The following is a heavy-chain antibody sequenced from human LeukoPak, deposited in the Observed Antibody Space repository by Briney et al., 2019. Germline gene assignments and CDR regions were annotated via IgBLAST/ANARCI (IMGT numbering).Heavy chain of an antibody. CDR2: INRDGSET. CDR1: GFTFSSYS. D-gene: IGHD3-16*01. CDR3: AKDQGASYDY. V-gene: IGHV3-7*01. Sequence: GGSLRLSCAASGFTFSSYSMNWVRQAPGKGLEWVAYINRDGSETNYVDSVRGRFTISRDNGRDSLYLQMNSLRAEDTAVYYCAKDQGASYDYWGQGTLVTVSS. J-gene: IGHJ4*02.